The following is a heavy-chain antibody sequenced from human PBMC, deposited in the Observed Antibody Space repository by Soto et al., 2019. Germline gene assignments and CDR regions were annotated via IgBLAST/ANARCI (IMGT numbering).Heavy chain of an antibody. J-gene: IGHJ4*02. Sequence: PSETLSLTCTVSAASFSKYYWSWIRQPPGKGLEWIGYIYFNGNTNYNPSLKRRVTISIDTSKKQISLNLTSVTDADTAVYYCASVTFGGVVLAHWGQGTPVTVS. CDR3: ASVTFGGVVLAH. CDR1: AASFSKYY. V-gene: IGHV4-59*01. CDR2: IYFNGNT. D-gene: IGHD3-16*01.